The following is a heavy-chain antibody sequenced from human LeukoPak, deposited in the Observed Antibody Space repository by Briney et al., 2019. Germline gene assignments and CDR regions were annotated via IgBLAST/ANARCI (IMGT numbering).Heavy chain of an antibody. Sequence: GGSLRLSCAASGFTFSNYAMSWVRQAPGKGLERVSGIGGSGGSTYYADSVTGRFTISRDNSKNTLYVQMSSLRAEDTAVYYCAKGGDWEPLDYWGQGTLLTVSS. CDR3: AKGGDWEPLDY. D-gene: IGHD1-26*01. J-gene: IGHJ4*02. CDR2: IGGSGGST. V-gene: IGHV3-23*01. CDR1: GFTFSNYA.